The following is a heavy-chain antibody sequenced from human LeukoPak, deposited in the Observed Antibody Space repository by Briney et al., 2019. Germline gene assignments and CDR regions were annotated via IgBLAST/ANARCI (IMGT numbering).Heavy chain of an antibody. CDR1: GFTFSSYA. V-gene: IGHV3-23*01. CDR3: AKDKIVGDGRWDFDH. D-gene: IGHD1-26*01. CDR2: IVGSSGNT. Sequence: GGSLRLSCAASGFTFSSYAMTWVRQAPGKGLEWVSGIVGSSGNTYYADSVKGRFTISRDISKSTLYLQMNSLRVEDTAQYYCAKDKIVGDGRWDFDHWGRGTLVTVSS. J-gene: IGHJ5*02.